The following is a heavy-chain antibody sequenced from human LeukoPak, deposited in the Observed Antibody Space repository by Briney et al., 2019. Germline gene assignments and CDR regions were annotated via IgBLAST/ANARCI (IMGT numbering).Heavy chain of an antibody. Sequence: PGGSLRLSCAASGFTFDDYGMSWVRQAPGKGLEWVSGINWDGGSTGYADSVKGRFTISRDNAKNSLYLQMNSLRAEDTALYYCAKSGRDGYNFYFDYWGQGTLVTVSS. CDR1: GFTFDDYG. CDR3: AKSGRDGYNFYFDY. D-gene: IGHD5-24*01. V-gene: IGHV3-20*04. J-gene: IGHJ4*02. CDR2: INWDGGST.